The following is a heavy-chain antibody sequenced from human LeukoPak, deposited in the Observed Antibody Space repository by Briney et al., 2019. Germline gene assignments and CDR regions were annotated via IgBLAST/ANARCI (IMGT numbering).Heavy chain of an antibody. CDR1: GGSIRSNTNFWGWNSSNY. J-gene: IGHJ3*02. CDR2: IHFSGTT. CDR3: ARQRDTASVGAFDI. Sequence: SETLSLTCTVSGGSIRSNTNFWGWNSSNYWGGIRQPPGKGLEWIGSIHFSGTTYYNPSLQSRLTISVDASKNQFSLKVTSVPATDTALYYCARQRDTASVGAFDIWGQGTMVTVSS. D-gene: IGHD5-18*01. V-gene: IGHV4-39*01.